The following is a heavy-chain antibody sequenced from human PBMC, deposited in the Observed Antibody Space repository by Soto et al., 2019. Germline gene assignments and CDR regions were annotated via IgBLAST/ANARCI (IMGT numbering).Heavy chain of an antibody. J-gene: IGHJ4*02. V-gene: IGHV4-59*08. Sequence: SETLSLTCTVSGGSISSYYWSWIRQPPGKGLEWIGYIYYSGSTNYNPSLKSRVTISVDTSKNQFSLKLSSVTAADTAVYYCARHGTRISDFDYWGQGTLVTVS. CDR2: IYYSGST. CDR3: ARHGTRISDFDY. CDR1: GGSISSYY. D-gene: IGHD1-26*01.